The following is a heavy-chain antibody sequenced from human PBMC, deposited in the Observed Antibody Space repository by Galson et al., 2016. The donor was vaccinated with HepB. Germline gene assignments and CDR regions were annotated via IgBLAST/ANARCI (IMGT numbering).Heavy chain of an antibody. CDR1: GYSFITYG. V-gene: IGHV1-18*01. D-gene: IGHD6-6*01. Sequence: SVKVSCKASGYSFITYGIHWVRQAPGQRPEWMGWISGNTGNTNYAQNLQGRVTMTTDAATSTAYLEPTSLTSDDTAVYYCARTYGSSAEFDYWGQGTLVTVSS. CDR3: ARTYGSSAEFDY. CDR2: ISGNTGNT. J-gene: IGHJ4*02.